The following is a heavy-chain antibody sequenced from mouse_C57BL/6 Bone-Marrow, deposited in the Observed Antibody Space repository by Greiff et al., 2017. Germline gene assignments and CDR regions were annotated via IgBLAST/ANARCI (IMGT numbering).Heavy chain of an antibody. CDR3: ARHAHYFDY. CDR1: GFTFSDYY. Sequence: EVMLVESGGGLVQPGGSLKLSCAASGFTFSDYYMYWVRQTPEKRLEWVAYISNGGGSTYYPDTVKGRFTISRDNAKNTLYLQMSRLKSEDTAMYYCARHAHYFDYWGQGTTLTVSS. V-gene: IGHV5-12*01. J-gene: IGHJ2*01. CDR2: ISNGGGST.